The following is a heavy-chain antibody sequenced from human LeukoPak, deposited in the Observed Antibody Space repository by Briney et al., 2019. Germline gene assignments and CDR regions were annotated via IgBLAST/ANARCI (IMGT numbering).Heavy chain of an antibody. CDR3: AKDYNPLTGDDAFDI. V-gene: IGHV3-21*04. Sequence: PGGSLRLSCAASGFTFSSYSMNWVRQAPGKGLEWVSSISSSSSYIYYADSVKGRFTISRDNAKNSLYLQMNSLRAEDTAVYYCAKDYNPLTGDDAFDIWGQGTMVTVSS. CDR2: ISSSSSYI. J-gene: IGHJ3*02. D-gene: IGHD7-27*01. CDR1: GFTFSSYS.